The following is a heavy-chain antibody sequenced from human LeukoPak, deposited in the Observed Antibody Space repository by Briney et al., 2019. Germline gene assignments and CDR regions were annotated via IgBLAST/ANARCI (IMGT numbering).Heavy chain of an antibody. Sequence: GGSLRLSCLASGFTFDTFGMYWARQAPGKGLEWVAVIWHDGSNKYYTDSVKGRFTISRDNSKNTLYLQMNSLRAEDTAVYYCARDRSTGSYFFLDYWAQGVLVTVSS. CDR1: GFTFDTFG. J-gene: IGHJ4*02. D-gene: IGHD6-19*01. V-gene: IGHV3-33*07. CDR2: IWHDGSNK. CDR3: ARDRSTGSYFFLDY.